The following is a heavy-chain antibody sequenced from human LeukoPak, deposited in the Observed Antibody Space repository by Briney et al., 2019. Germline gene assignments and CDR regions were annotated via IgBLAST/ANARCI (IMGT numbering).Heavy chain of an antibody. V-gene: IGHV3-53*01. CDR3: ASSASLVCLDY. CDR1: VFTVSSNN. J-gene: IGHJ4*02. CDR2: IYIGGST. D-gene: IGHD2-2*01. Sequence: PGGSLRLSCADSVFTVSSNNMSWVPQAPGKGLGWGSVIYIGGSTYYGNSVKGRFTISRDNSKNILFLQMNSLRAEDTAVYFCASSASLVCLDYWGQGTLVTVSS.